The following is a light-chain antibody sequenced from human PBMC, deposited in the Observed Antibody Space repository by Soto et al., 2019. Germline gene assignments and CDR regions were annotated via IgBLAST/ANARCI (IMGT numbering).Light chain of an antibody. Sequence: QAVVTQEPSLTVSPGGTVTLTCGYSTGAVTSGHYPYWFQQKPGQSPRTLIYDTSNNHSWTPARFSGSLLGGKAALTLSGAQPEDEAEYYCLLSYSGARLVVFGGGTKLTVL. J-gene: IGLJ2*01. V-gene: IGLV7-46*01. CDR3: LLSYSGARLVV. CDR1: TGAVTSGHY. CDR2: DTS.